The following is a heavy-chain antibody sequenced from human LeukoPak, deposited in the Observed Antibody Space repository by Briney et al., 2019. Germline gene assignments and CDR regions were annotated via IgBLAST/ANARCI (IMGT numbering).Heavy chain of an antibody. CDR3: ARGRVSSSTWHSTYYYYFYMDV. CDR2: MYYRGNT. Sequence: GTLRLSCAASGFTFSNHGMNWVRQAPGKGLEWVGHMYYRGNTFYNPSLKSRVTISVDTSKNQFSLKLRSVTAADTAVYFCARGRVSSSTWHSTYYYYFYMDVWGKGTTVTVSS. CDR1: GFTFSNHGM. D-gene: IGHD4-11*01. V-gene: IGHV4-4*01. J-gene: IGHJ6*03.